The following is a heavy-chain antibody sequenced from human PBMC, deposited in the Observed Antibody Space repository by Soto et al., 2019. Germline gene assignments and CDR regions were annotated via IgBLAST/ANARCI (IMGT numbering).Heavy chain of an antibody. CDR3: ARTLFTYGNWFDP. CDR1: GGSIGSYY. J-gene: IGHJ5*02. V-gene: IGHV4-59*01. Sequence: SETLSLTCTVSGGSIGSYYWSWIRQPPGKGLEWIGYIYYSGSTNYNPSLKSRVTISVDTSKNQFSLKLSSVTAADTAVYYCARTLFTYGNWFDPWGQGTLVTVSS. CDR2: IYYSGST. D-gene: IGHD4-17*01.